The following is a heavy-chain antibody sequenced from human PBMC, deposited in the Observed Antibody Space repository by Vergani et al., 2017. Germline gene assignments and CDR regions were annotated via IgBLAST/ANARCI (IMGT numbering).Heavy chain of an antibody. V-gene: IGHV4-39*01. D-gene: IGHD3-10*01. CDR3: ARSGDYFDY. CDR1: CGSISSSSYY. Sequence: QLQLQESGPGLVKPSETLYLTCTVSCGSISSSSYYWGWIRQPPGKGLEWIGSIYYSGRTYYNPSLKSLITISVDTSKNQFSLKLSSVTAADTAVYYWARSGDYFDYWGQGTLVTVSS. J-gene: IGHJ4*02. CDR2: IYYSGRT.